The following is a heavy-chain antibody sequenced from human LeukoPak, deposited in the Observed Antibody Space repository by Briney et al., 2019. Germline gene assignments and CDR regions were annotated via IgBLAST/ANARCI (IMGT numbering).Heavy chain of an antibody. CDR2: ISAYNGNT. J-gene: IGHJ4*02. V-gene: IGHV1-18*01. Sequence: ASVKVSCKASGYTFTSYGISWVRQAPGQGLEWMGWISAYNGNTNYAQKLQGRVTMTADTSTSTAYMALRSLRSDDTAVYYCAREEGDFWSGYYTGYGSSDYWGQGTLVTVSS. CDR1: GYTFTSYG. D-gene: IGHD3-3*01. CDR3: AREEGDFWSGYYTGYGSSDY.